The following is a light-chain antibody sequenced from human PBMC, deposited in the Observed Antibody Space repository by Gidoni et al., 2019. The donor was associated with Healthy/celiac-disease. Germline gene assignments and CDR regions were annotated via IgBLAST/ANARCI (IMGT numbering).Light chain of an antibody. Sequence: DRQMTQSPSSLSASVGVRVTITCRASQSISSYLNWYQQKPGKAPKLLIYAASSLQSGVPSRFSGSGSGTDFTLTISSLLPEDFATYYCQQSYSTPLTFGGGTKVEIK. CDR1: QSISSY. CDR2: AAS. CDR3: QQSYSTPLT. J-gene: IGKJ4*01. V-gene: IGKV1-39*01.